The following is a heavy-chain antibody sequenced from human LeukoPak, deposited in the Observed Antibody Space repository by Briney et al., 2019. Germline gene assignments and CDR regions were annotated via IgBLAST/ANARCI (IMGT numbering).Heavy chain of an antibody. D-gene: IGHD3-22*01. V-gene: IGHV1-2*02. CDR3: ARYYYDTSSVFDV. CDR1: GYTFTAYY. CDR2: INPNSGGT. J-gene: IGHJ3*01. Sequence: ASVKVSCKASGYTFTAYYMHWVRQAPGQGLEWMGWINPNSGGTNYAQKFQGRVTMTRDTSISTAYMELSRLRSDDTAVYDCARYYYDTSSVFDVWGQGTRVTVSS.